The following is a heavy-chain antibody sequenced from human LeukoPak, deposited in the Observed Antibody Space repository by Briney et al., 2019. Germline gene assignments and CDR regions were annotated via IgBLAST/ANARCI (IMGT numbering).Heavy chain of an antibody. D-gene: IGHD3-9*01. Sequence: PEGSLRLSCAASGFTFSSYAMHWVRQAPGKGLEWVAVISYDGSNKYYADSVKGRFTISRDNSKNTLYLQMNSLRAEGTAVYYCARETSYYDILTGYYQGPGDFDYWGQGTLVTVSS. J-gene: IGHJ4*02. CDR3: ARETSYYDILTGYYQGPGDFDY. CDR1: GFTFSSYA. CDR2: ISYDGSNK. V-gene: IGHV3-30-3*01.